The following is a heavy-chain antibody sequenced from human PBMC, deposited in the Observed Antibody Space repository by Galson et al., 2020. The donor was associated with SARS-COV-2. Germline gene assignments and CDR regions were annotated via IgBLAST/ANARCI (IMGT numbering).Heavy chain of an antibody. J-gene: IGHJ5*02. CDR2: IYSGGTT. V-gene: IGHV3-66*02. CDR3: ARVGRGWFDP. Sequence: GESLKISCAASGFTVSRNYMSWVRQAPGKGLDWVSVIYSGGTTYYTDSVKGRFTISRDNSKNTLYLQMNSLRAEDTAVYYCARVGRGWFDPWGQGALVTVSS. CDR1: GFTVSRNY.